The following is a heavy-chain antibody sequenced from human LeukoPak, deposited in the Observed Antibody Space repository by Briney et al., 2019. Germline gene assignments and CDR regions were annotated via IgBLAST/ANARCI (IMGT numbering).Heavy chain of an antibody. CDR3: ARDSDYDSSGYLVY. D-gene: IGHD3-22*01. Sequence: GRSLRLSCAASGFTFSSYGMHWVRQAPGKGLEWVAVIWYDGSNKYYADSVKGRFTISRDNSKNTLYLQMNSLRAEDTAVYYCARDSDYDSSGYLVYWCQGTLVTVSS. V-gene: IGHV3-33*01. CDR2: IWYDGSNK. J-gene: IGHJ4*02. CDR1: GFTFSSYG.